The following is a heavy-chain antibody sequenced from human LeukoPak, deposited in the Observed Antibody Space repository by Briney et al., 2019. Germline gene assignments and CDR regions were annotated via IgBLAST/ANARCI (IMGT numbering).Heavy chain of an antibody. CDR2: INPNSGGT. D-gene: IGHD5-24*01. V-gene: IGHV1-2*02. CDR1: GYTFTGYY. CDR3: ARDGSGGRDGYNFVYFDY. Sequence: GASVKVSCKASGYTFTGYYMHWVRRAPGQGLEWMGWINPNSGGTNYAQKFQGRVTMTRDTSISTTYMELSRLRSDDTAVYYCARDGSGGRDGYNFVYFDYWGQGTLVTVSS. J-gene: IGHJ4*02.